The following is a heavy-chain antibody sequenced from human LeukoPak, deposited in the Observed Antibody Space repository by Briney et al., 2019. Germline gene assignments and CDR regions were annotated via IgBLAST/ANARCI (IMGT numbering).Heavy chain of an antibody. J-gene: IGHJ6*03. CDR1: GFTFSSYA. CDR2: ISGGGGTT. V-gene: IGHV3-23*01. Sequence: GGSLRLSCAASGFTFSSYAMTWVRQAPGKGLEWVSTISGGGGTTGYADSVKGRFTISRDNSKNTLYLQINSLRAEDTAVYYCAKDRGHCINGVCHNYYYMDVWGTGTTVTVSS. D-gene: IGHD2-8*01. CDR3: AKDRGHCINGVCHNYYYMDV.